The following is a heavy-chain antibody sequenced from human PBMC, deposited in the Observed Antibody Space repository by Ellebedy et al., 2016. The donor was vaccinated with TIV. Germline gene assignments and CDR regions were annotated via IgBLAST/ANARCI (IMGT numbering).Heavy chain of an antibody. V-gene: IGHV4-59*01. D-gene: IGHD3-10*01. Sequence: MPGGSLRLSCTVSGGSIGAYYWSWIRQPPGKGLEWIGYVYYSGSTNYSPSLKSRVTISVDTSKNQFSLKLSSVTAADTAVYYCARLGWVLMWFGVREWGQGTRVTVSS. CDR3: ARLGWVLMWFGVRE. CDR2: VYYSGST. J-gene: IGHJ4*02. CDR1: GGSIGAYY.